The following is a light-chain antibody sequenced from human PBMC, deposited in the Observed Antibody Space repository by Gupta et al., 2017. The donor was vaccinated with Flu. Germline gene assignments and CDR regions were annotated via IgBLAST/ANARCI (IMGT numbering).Light chain of an antibody. CDR3: QQYDSTPRT. CDR1: QSVLYSSNNKNY. J-gene: IGKJ1*01. Sequence: DIVMTQSPDSLVVSLGERATINCKSSQSVLYSSNNKNYLAWYQQKPGHPPKLLIYWASTRESGVPDRFSGSGSGTDFTLTISSLQAEDVAVYYCQQYDSTPRTFGQGTKVEIK. CDR2: WAS. V-gene: IGKV4-1*01.